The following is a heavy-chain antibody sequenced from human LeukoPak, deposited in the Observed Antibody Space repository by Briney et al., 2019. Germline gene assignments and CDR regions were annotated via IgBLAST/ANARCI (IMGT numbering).Heavy chain of an antibody. V-gene: IGHV3-15*01. CDR1: GVFFSNAC. CDR3: TTDYNDSSGYAIDY. J-gene: IGHJ4*02. Sequence: GGALRLSCAASGVFFSNACMSWVRQAPGKGLEWVGRLKSKTDGGTTDYAAPEKGRFTISRDDSKNTLYLQKHSLKTEDTAVYYCTTDYNDSSGYAIDYWGQGTLVTVSS. D-gene: IGHD3-22*01. CDR2: LKSKTDGGTT.